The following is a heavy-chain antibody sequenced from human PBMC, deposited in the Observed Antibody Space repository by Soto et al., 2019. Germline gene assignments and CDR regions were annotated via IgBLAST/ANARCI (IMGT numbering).Heavy chain of an antibody. CDR2: IYYSGST. J-gene: IGHJ4*02. Sequence: SEPLSLTGTVSCGSISSGNYYWSWIRQPPGKGLEWIGFIYYSGSTYYNPSLKSRVTISVDASKKQFSLKLSSVTAADTDVYYCARTGDYYDSSGYATYFDYWGQGTLVIVSS. CDR3: ARTGDYYDSSGYATYFDY. D-gene: IGHD3-22*01. V-gene: IGHV4-30-4*01. CDR1: CGSISSGNYY.